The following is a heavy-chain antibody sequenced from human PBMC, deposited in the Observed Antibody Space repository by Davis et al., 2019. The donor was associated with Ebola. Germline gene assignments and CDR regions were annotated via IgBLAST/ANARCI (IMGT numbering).Heavy chain of an antibody. Sequence: PGGSLRLSCAASGFTFTSYSMTWVRQAPGKGLEWVSGISGSGSGTYYADFVKGRFTLSRDNSKNTLLLQMNSLRAEDTAVYYCAKGSLYGSRSITAGMDVWGQGTTVTVSS. CDR1: GFTFTSYS. CDR3: AKGSLYGSRSITAGMDV. V-gene: IGHV3-23*01. J-gene: IGHJ6*02. D-gene: IGHD4-17*01. CDR2: ISGSGSGT.